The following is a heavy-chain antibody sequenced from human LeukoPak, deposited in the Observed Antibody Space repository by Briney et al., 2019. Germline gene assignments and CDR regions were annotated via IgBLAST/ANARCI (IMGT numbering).Heavy chain of an antibody. CDR1: GGTVSSYA. J-gene: IGHJ4*02. CDR2: IIPIFGTA. D-gene: IGHD4-17*01. Sequence: SVKVSCKASGGTVSSYAISWVRQAPGQGLEWMGGIIPIFGTANYAQKFQGRVTITADESTSTAYMELSSLRSEDTAVYYCARDVGYGDYSTIFDYWGQGTLVTVSS. CDR3: ARDVGYGDYSTIFDY. V-gene: IGHV1-69*13.